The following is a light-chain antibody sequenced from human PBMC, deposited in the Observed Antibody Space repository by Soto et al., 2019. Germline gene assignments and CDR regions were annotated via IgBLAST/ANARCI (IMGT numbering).Light chain of an antibody. CDR3: QHYNSYSEA. CDR2: KAS. J-gene: IGKJ1*01. Sequence: DIQLTQSPSTLSGSVGDRVTITCRASQTISSWLAWYQQKPGKAPKLLIYKASTLYSGVPSTFSGSGSGTEFTLTISTLQPDDFATDYCQHYNSYSEAFGQGTKVEL. CDR1: QTISSW. V-gene: IGKV1-5*03.